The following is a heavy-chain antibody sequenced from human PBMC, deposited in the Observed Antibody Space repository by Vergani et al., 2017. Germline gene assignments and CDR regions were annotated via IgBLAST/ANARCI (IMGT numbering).Heavy chain of an antibody. J-gene: IGHJ6*02. CDR1: GGSISSYY. D-gene: IGHD4-17*01. CDR3: ARDQTVTTYGPRYSYYYGMDV. CDR2: IYYSGST. Sequence: QVQLQESGPGLVKPSETLSLTCTVSGGSISSYYWSWIRQPPGKGLEWIGYIYYSGSTYYNPSLKSRVTITVDTSKNQFSLKLSSVTAADTAVYYCARDQTVTTYGPRYSYYYGMDVWGQGTTVTVSS. V-gene: IGHV4-59*12.